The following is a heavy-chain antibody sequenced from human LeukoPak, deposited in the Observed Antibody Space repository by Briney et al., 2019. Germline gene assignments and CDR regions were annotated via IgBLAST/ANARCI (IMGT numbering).Heavy chain of an antibody. CDR3: AKTSWEAGLCFDY. Sequence: PGGSLRLSCAASGFTFSSYAMSWVRQAPGKGLEWVSAISGTGGSTYYADSVKGRFTISRDNSKTTLYLQMNSLRAEDTAVYYCAKTSWEAGLCFDYWGQGTLVTVSS. CDR2: ISGTGGST. J-gene: IGHJ4*02. V-gene: IGHV3-23*01. D-gene: IGHD1-14*01. CDR1: GFTFSSYA.